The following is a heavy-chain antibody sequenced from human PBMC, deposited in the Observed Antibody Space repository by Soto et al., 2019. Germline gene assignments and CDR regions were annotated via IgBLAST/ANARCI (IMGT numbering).Heavy chain of an antibody. Sequence: ASVKVSCKASGYTFTSYGISWVRQAPGQGLEWMGWISAYNGNTNYAQKLQGRVTMTTDTSTSTAYMELRSLRSDDTAVYYCARESCGMPGIAAAGSPRFDYWGQGTLVTVSS. CDR3: ARESCGMPGIAAAGSPRFDY. CDR1: GYTFTSYG. D-gene: IGHD6-13*01. CDR2: ISAYNGNT. V-gene: IGHV1-18*01. J-gene: IGHJ4*02.